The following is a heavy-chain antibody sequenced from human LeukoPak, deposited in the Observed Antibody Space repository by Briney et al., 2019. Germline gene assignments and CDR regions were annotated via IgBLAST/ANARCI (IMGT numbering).Heavy chain of an antibody. D-gene: IGHD2-2*01. CDR3: ARCRPIVVVPAAMYGKYYYYYGMDV. V-gene: IGHV4-39*07. CDR1: GGSVSSGTYY. CDR2: INHSGST. Sequence: SETLSLTCTVSGGSVSSGTYYWSWIRQPPGKGLEWIGEINHSGSTNYNPSLKSRVTISVDTSKNQFSLKLSSVTAADTAVYYCARCRPIVVVPAAMYGKYYYYYGMDVWGQGTTVTVSS. J-gene: IGHJ6*02.